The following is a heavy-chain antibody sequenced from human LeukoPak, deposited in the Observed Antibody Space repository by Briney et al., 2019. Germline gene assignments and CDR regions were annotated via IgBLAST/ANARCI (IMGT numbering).Heavy chain of an antibody. CDR2: ISGSGGST. J-gene: IGHJ4*02. CDR3: AKCSYGFSDPNFDY. Sequence: GGSLRLSCAASGFTFSSYAMSWVRQAPGKGPEWVSAISGSGGSTYYADSVKGRFTISRDNSKNTLYLQMNSLRAEDTAVYYCAKCSYGFSDPNFDYWGQGTPVTVSS. CDR1: GFTFSSYA. V-gene: IGHV3-23*01. D-gene: IGHD5-18*01.